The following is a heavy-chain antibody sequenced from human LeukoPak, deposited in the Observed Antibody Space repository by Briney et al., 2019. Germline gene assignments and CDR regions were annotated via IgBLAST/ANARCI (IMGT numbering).Heavy chain of an antibody. D-gene: IGHD3-10*01. Sequence: SETLSLTCNVSGGSIRGYYWSWIRQSPEKGLEWIGYIYSSGSTNYNPSLKSRVAMSVDTSKNQLSLKVSSVTAADTAVYYCARVFDSGSQAYFYYMDVWGKGTTVIISS. CDR2: IYSSGST. V-gene: IGHV4-59*01. CDR1: GGSIRGYY. CDR3: ARVFDSGSQAYFYYMDV. J-gene: IGHJ6*03.